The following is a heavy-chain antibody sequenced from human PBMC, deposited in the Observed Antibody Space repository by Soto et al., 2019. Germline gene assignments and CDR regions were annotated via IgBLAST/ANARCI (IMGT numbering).Heavy chain of an antibody. CDR2: ISYDGSNK. J-gene: IGHJ4*02. V-gene: IGHV3-30*04. CDR3: AREGGRDYYFDY. Sequence: GGSLRLSCAASGFTFSSYAMHWVRQAPGKGLEWVAVISYDGSNKYYADSVKGRFTISRDNSKNTLYLQMNSLRAEDTAVYYCAREGGRDYYFDYWGQGTLVTVSS. D-gene: IGHD2-21*02. CDR1: GFTFSSYA.